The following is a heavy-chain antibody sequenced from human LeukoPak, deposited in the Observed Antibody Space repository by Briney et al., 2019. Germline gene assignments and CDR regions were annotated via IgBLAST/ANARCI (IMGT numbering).Heavy chain of an antibody. V-gene: IGHV4-59*12. D-gene: IGHD4-17*01. CDR1: GGSLSNYY. CDR2: IYYTGST. Sequence: PSETLSLTCSVSGGSLSNYYWSWIRQTPGQGLEWIGYIYYTGSTHYNPSLKSRVTISLDTSKNQFSLKLSSVTAADTAVYYCARDGASWFDPWGQGTLVTVSS. CDR3: ARDGASWFDP. J-gene: IGHJ5*02.